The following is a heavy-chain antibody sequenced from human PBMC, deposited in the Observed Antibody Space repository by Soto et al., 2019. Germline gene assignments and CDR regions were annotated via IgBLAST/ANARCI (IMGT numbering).Heavy chain of an antibody. CDR2: IIPILGIA. V-gene: IGHV1-69*02. J-gene: IGHJ4*02. CDR1: GGTFSSYT. CDR3: AVYVRAAADPVDY. D-gene: IGHD6-13*01. Sequence: QVQLVQSGAEVKKPGSSVKVSCKASGGTFSSYTISWVRQAPGQGLEWMGRIIPILGIANYAQKFQGRVTISADKSTSTAYMELSSLRSEDTAVYYCAVYVRAAADPVDYWGQGTLVTVSS.